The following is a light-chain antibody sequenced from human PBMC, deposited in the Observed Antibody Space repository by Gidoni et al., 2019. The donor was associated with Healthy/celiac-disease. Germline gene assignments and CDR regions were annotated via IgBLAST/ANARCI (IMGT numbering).Light chain of an antibody. J-gene: IGKJ4*01. CDR1: QDISNY. V-gene: IGKV1-33*01. CDR2: DAS. Sequence: DIQMTQSPSSLSASVGDRVTITCQASQDISNYLNWYQQKPGKAPKLLIYDASNLETGVPSRFSGSGSCTDFTFTISSLQPEDIATYYCQQYDNLLLTFGGGTKVEIK. CDR3: QQYDNLLLT.